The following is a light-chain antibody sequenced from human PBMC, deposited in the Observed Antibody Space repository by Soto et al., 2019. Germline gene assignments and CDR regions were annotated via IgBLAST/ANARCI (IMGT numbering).Light chain of an antibody. J-gene: IGKJ2*01. CDR1: QSVSSS. Sequence: EIVMTQSPATLSVSPGERATLSCRARQSVSSSLAWYQQKPGQAPRLLIYGASTRATGVPARFSGSGSGTEFTLTMSSLQSEDVAVYYCQQYKDWRTFGQGTTREIK. CDR2: GAS. V-gene: IGKV3-15*01. CDR3: QQYKDWRT.